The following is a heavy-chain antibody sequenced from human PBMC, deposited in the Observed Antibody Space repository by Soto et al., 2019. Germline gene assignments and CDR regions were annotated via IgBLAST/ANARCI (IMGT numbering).Heavy chain of an antibody. D-gene: IGHD2-15*01. V-gene: IGHV3-7*05. CDR2: IKQDGREK. Sequence: EVQLVESGGGLVQPGGSLRLSCAASGFTFSVSWMSWVRQAPGKGLEWVANIKQDGREKYYVDSVKGRFTISRDNAKNSLYLQMNSLRAEDTAVYYCARDAYSTKATFDYGCQGTLVTVSS. CDR1: GFTFSVSW. J-gene: IGHJ4*02. CDR3: ARDAYSTKATFDY.